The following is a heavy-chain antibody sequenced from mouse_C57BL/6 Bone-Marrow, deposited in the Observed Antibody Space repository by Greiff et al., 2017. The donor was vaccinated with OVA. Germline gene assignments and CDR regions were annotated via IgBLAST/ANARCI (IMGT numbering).Heavy chain of an antibody. CDR1: GYTFTSYG. V-gene: IGHV1-81*01. CDR3: ADWDYDGNCNFNY. J-gene: IGHJ2*01. CDR2: IYPRSGNT. D-gene: IGHD2-3*01. Sequence: VKLVESGAELARPGASVKLSCKASGYTFTSYGISWVKQRTGQGLEWIGEIYPRSGNTYYNEKFKGKATLTVDKSSSTAYMELRSLTSEDSAVYFCADWDYDGNCNFNYWGQGTTLTVSS.